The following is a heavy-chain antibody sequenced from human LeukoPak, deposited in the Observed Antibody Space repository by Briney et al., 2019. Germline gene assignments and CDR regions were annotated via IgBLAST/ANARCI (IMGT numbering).Heavy chain of an antibody. CDR2: INAGNGDT. CDR3: ARDMGSGSLHY. CDR1: GYTFSSYA. D-gene: IGHD1-26*01. J-gene: IGHJ4*02. V-gene: IGHV1-3*01. Sequence: ASVKVSCKGSGYTFSSYAIHWVRQAPGQRLEWMGWINAGNGDTKYSQKFQGRVTITRDTSATTAYMELSSLRSEDTAVYYCARDMGSGSLHYWGQGTLVTVSS.